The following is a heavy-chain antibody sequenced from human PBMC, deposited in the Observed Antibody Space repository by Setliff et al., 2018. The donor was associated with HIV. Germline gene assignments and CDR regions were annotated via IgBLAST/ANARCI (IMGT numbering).Heavy chain of an antibody. Sequence: AGGSLRLSCAASGFTFSSYAMNWVRQAPGKGLEWVSAISGSGGGTYYADSVKGRFSISRDNSKNTLYLQMNSLRGEDTAVYYCGKESGIAAFDYWGQGTLVTVSS. CDR3: GKESGIAAFDY. V-gene: IGHV3-23*01. J-gene: IGHJ4*02. D-gene: IGHD2-15*01. CDR2: ISGSGGGT. CDR1: GFTFSSYA.